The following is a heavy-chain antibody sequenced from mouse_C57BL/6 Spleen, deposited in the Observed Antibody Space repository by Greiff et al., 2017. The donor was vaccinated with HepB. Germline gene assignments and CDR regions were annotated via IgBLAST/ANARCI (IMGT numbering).Heavy chain of an antibody. V-gene: IGHV1-69*01. D-gene: IGHD3-2*01. Sequence: QVQLKQPGAELVMPGASVKLSCKASGYTFTSYWMHWVKQRPGQGLEWIGEIDPSDSYTNYNQKFKGKSTLTVDKSSSTAYMQLSSLTSEDSAVYYCARKGRTRQGYAMDYWGQGTSVTVSS. CDR1: GYTFTSYW. CDR2: IDPSDSYT. CDR3: ARKGRTRQGYAMDY. J-gene: IGHJ4*01.